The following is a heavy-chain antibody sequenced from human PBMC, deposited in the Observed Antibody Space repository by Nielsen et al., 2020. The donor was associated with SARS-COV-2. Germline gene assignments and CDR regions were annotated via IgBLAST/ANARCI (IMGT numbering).Heavy chain of an antibody. J-gene: IGHJ4*02. D-gene: IGHD3-9*01. V-gene: IGHV7-4-1*02. CDR3: ARERSTYYDILTGYRITPFDY. CDR2: INTNTGNP. Sequence: WVRQAPGQGLEWMGWINTNTGNPTYAQGFTGQFVFSLDTSVSTAYLQISSLKAEDTAVYYCARERSTYYDILTGYRITPFDYWGQGTLVTVSS.